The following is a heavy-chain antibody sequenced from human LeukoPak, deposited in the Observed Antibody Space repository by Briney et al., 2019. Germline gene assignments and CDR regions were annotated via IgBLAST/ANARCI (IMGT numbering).Heavy chain of an antibody. J-gene: IGHJ4*02. CDR3: ARERSGNSVLDS. CDR1: GGSISGYY. D-gene: IGHD5/OR15-5a*01. CDR2: VYDSGST. V-gene: IGHV4-59*01. Sequence: TASETLSLTCTVSGGSISGYYWSWIRQPPGKGLEWIGYVYDSGSTNYDPSLKSRVTISVDTSKNQFSLRLTSVTAADTAVYYCARERSGNSVLDSWGQGVLVTVSS.